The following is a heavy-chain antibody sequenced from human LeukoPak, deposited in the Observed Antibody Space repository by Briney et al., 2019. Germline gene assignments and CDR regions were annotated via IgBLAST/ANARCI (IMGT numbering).Heavy chain of an antibody. CDR3: AKHSHDGSAPYYEVQLDY. CDR2: ISRSGVAT. V-gene: IGHV3-23*01. Sequence: GSLRLSCAASGFTFSSYGMSWVRQAPGKGQEWVSTISRSGVATYYANSVKSRFTISRDNSKNTVYLQMSSLRAEHTAMYYCAKHSHDGSAPYYEVQLDYWGQGTLVTVSS. D-gene: IGHD3-22*01. J-gene: IGHJ4*02. CDR1: GFTFSSYG.